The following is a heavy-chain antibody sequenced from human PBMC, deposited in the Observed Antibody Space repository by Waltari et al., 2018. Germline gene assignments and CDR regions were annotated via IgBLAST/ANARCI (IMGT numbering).Heavy chain of an antibody. CDR3: ARDQGGSYPPQYGMDV. D-gene: IGHD1-26*01. V-gene: IGHV1-2*06. CDR2: INPNSGGT. J-gene: IGHJ6*02. Sequence: QVQLVQSGAEVKKPGASVKVSCKASGYTFAGYYMHWVRRAPGQGLEWMGRINPNSGGTNYAQKFQGRFTMTRDTSISTAYMELSRLRSDDTAVYYCARDQGGSYPPQYGMDVWGQGTTVTVSS. CDR1: GYTFAGYY.